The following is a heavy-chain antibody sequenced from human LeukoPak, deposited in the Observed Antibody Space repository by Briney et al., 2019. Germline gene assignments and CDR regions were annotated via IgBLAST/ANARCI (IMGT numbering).Heavy chain of an antibody. Sequence: PSETLSLTCAVSGGSISSSNWWSWVRQPPGKGLEWIGEIYHSGSTNYNPSLKSRVTISVDTSKNQFSLKLSSVTAADTAVYYCARGTDADIALNWGQGTLVTVSS. J-gene: IGHJ4*02. CDR3: ARGTDADIALN. V-gene: IGHV4-4*02. CDR2: IYHSGST. CDR1: GGSISSSNW. D-gene: IGHD5-12*01.